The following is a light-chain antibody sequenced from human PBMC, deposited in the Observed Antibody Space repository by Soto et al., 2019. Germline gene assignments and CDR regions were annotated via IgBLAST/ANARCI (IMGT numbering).Light chain of an antibody. CDR3: QTWGTGIVV. J-gene: IGLJ2*01. Sequence: QSVLTQSPSASASLGASVKLTCTLSSGHSSYAIAWHQQQPEKGPRYLMNLNIDGSHTKGDGIPDRFSGSSSGAERYLTISSLQSEDEADYYWQTWGTGIVVFGGGTKLTVL. V-gene: IGLV4-69*01. CDR2: LNIDGSH. CDR1: SGHSSYA.